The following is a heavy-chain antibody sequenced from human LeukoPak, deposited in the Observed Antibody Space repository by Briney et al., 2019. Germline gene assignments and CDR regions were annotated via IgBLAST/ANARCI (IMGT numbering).Heavy chain of an antibody. CDR2: SMPLFGTP. Sequence: ASVKVSCKASGGTFNNYAISWVRQAPGQGPEWMGGSMPLFGTPKYAQKFQGRVTITADESTSTAYMELSSLRSEDTAVYYCARFLIAAAGPGAGFDPWGQGTLVTVSS. J-gene: IGHJ5*02. D-gene: IGHD6-13*01. CDR1: GGTFNNYA. V-gene: IGHV1-69*13. CDR3: ARFLIAAAGPGAGFDP.